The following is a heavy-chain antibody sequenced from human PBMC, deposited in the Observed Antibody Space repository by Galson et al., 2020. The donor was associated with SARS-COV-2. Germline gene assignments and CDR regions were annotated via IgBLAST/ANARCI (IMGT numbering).Heavy chain of an antibody. Sequence: GGSLRLSCAASGFTFSNFALHWVRQAPGKGLEWVAIISYDGTTKYNADSMKGRFTISRDNSKNTLYLQINSLRAEDTAVYYCAREGADYSSSYFDYWGQGTLVTVSS. CDR1: GFTFSNFA. CDR3: AREGADYSSSYFDY. D-gene: IGHD6-6*01. J-gene: IGHJ4*02. V-gene: IGHV3-30*01. CDR2: ISYDGTTK.